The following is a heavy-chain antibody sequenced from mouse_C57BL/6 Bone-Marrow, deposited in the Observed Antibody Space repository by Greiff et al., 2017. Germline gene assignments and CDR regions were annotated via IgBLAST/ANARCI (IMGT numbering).Heavy chain of an antibody. V-gene: IGHV1-69*01. CDR1: GYTFTSYW. Sequence: QVQLQQPGAELVMPGASVKLSCKASGYTFTSYWMHWVKPSPGQGLEWIGEIDPSDSYTTYNQKFKGKSTLTVDKSSSTAYMQLSSLTSEDSAVYYCAKRAGSSYPYYFDYWGQGTTLTVSS. D-gene: IGHD1-1*01. J-gene: IGHJ2*01. CDR2: IDPSDSYT. CDR3: AKRAGSSYPYYFDY.